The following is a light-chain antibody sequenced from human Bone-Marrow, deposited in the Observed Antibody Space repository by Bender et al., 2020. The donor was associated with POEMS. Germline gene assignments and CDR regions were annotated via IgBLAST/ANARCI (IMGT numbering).Light chain of an antibody. CDR1: SSNIGTNP. V-gene: IGLV1-40*01. CDR3: QSYDSSLSAVL. J-gene: IGLJ2*01. Sequence: QSVLTQPPSASGTPGQRVTISCSGSSSNIGTNPVHWYQHLPGAAPKLLIYGNTNRPSGVPDRFSGSKSGTSASLAITGLQAEDEADYYCQSYDSSLSAVLFGGGTKLTVL. CDR2: GNT.